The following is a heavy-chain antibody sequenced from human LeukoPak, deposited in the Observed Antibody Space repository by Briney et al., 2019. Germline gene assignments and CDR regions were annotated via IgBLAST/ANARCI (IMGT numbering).Heavy chain of an antibody. J-gene: IGHJ4*02. Sequence: SETLSLTCAVYGGSFSGYYWSWIRQPPGKGLEWIGEINHSGSTNYNPSLKSRVTISVDTSKSQFSLKLSSVTAADTAVYYCARGAYYYDSSGYRYFDYWGQGTLVTVSS. CDR3: ARGAYYYDSSGYRYFDY. D-gene: IGHD3-22*01. CDR2: INHSGST. CDR1: GGSFSGYY. V-gene: IGHV4-34*01.